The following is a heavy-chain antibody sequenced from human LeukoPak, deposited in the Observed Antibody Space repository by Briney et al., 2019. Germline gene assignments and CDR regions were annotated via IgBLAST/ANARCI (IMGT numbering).Heavy chain of an antibody. CDR2: IYPGDSDT. CDR3: AQQGAYGSGTYGGFDY. J-gene: IGHJ4*02. D-gene: IGHD3-10*01. CDR1: GYSFTSYW. Sequence: GESLKISCKGSGYSFTSYWIGWVRQMPGKGLEWMGIIYPGDSDTIYDPSFQGQVTISVDKSNNTAYLQWSSLKASDTAIYYCAQQGAYGSGTYGGFDYWAQGPLVTVSS. V-gene: IGHV5-51*01.